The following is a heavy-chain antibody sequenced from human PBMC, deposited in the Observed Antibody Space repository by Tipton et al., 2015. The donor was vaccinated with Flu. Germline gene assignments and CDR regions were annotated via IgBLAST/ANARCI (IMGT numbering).Heavy chain of an antibody. CDR2: IHHSGTT. Sequence: CAVSGFSISSGYYWGWIRQPPGKGLEWIGGIHHSGTTYYNPSLKSRVTMSVDTSKNQFSLKLSSVTAADTAVYYCAKVYCDSTNCYAGRLQFDYWGQGTLVTVSS. D-gene: IGHD2-2*01. J-gene: IGHJ4*02. CDR3: AKVYCDSTNCYAGRLQFDY. CDR1: GFSISSGYY. V-gene: IGHV4-38-2*01.